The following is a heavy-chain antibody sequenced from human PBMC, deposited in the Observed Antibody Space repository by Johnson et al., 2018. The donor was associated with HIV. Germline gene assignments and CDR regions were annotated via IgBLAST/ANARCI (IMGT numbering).Heavy chain of an antibody. CDR2: IRYDGSNK. D-gene: IGHD1-14*01. J-gene: IGHJ3*02. V-gene: IGHV3-30*02. CDR3: ARVTGTANAFDI. Sequence: QVQLVESGGGLVQPGGSLRLSCAASGFTFSTYWMHWVRQAPGKGLEWVALIRYDGSNKYYEDSVKGRFTISRDNARNSLYLQMGSLRAEDMAVYYCARVTGTANAFDIWGQGTMVTVSS. CDR1: GFTFSTYW.